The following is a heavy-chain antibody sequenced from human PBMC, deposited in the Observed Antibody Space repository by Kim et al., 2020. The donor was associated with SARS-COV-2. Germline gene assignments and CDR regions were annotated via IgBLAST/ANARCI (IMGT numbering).Heavy chain of an antibody. D-gene: IGHD3-3*01. CDR3: ARGKYDITIFGVPRPRSFDY. Sequence: SETLSLTCAVYGGSFSGYYWSWIRQPPGKGLEWIGEINHSGSTNYNPSLKSRVTISVDTSKNQFSLKLSSVTAADTAVYYCARGKYDITIFGVPRPRSFDYWGQGTLVTVSS. CDR1: GGSFSGYY. V-gene: IGHV4-34*01. CDR2: INHSGST. J-gene: IGHJ4*02.